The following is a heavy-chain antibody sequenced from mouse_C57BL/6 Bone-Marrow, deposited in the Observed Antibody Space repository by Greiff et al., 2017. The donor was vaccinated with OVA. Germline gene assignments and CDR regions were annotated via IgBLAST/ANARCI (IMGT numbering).Heavy chain of an antibody. V-gene: IGHV1-59*01. CDR2: IDPSDSYT. CDR1: GYTFTSYW. J-gene: IGHJ1*03. CDR3: ARFTYYYGSSYWYFDV. Sequence: QVQLQQSGAELVRPGTSVKLSCKASGYTFTSYWLHWVKQRPGQGLEWIGVIDPSDSYTNYNQKFKGKATLTVDTSSSTAYMQLSSLTSEDSAVYYCARFTYYYGSSYWYFDVWGTGTTVTVSS. D-gene: IGHD1-1*01.